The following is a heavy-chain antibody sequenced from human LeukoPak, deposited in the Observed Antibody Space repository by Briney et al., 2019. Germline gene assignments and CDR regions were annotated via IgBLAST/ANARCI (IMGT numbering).Heavy chain of an antibody. Sequence: ASVKVSCKASGYSFTNYDINWVRQASGQGLECMGWMNPDNGNTAYAQKFQGRVTITTNSSESTAYMELSSVRSEDTAVYYCVAYASGSFDYWGQGTLVSVSS. CDR3: VAYASGSFDY. CDR1: GYSFTNYD. V-gene: IGHV1-8*03. J-gene: IGHJ4*02. CDR2: MNPDNGNT. D-gene: IGHD6-19*01.